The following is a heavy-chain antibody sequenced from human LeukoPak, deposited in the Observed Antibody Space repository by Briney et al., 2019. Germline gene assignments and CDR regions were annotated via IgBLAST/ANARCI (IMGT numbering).Heavy chain of an antibody. J-gene: IGHJ2*01. Sequence: PGGSLRLSCAASGFTFSSYSINWVRRAAGKGLEWVSSISSRGDYIYYADSVKGRFTISRDNTNKSLYMQMNSLRAEDTAMYSCAREEVGGPAAYTSYFDLWGRGTLVTVSS. D-gene: IGHD2-2*01. CDR3: AREEVGGPAAYTSYFDL. CDR2: ISSRGDYI. V-gene: IGHV3-21*01. CDR1: GFTFSSYS.